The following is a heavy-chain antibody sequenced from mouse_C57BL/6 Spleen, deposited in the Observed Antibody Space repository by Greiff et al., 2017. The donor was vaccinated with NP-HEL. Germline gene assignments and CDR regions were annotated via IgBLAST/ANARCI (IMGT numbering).Heavy chain of an antibody. D-gene: IGHD2-3*01. V-gene: IGHV5-17*01. Sequence: EVQGVESGGGLVKPGGSLKLSCASSGFTFSDYGMHWVRQAPEKGLEWVAYISSGSSTIYYADTVKGRFTISRDNAKNTLFLQMTSLRSEDTAMYYCARGGYSYAMDYWGQGTSVTVSS. CDR2: ISSGSSTI. CDR3: ARGGYSYAMDY. J-gene: IGHJ4*01. CDR1: GFTFSDYG.